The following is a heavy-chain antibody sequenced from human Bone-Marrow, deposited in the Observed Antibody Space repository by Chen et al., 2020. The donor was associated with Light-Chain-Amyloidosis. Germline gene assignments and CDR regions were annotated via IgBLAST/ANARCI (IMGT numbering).Heavy chain of an antibody. V-gene: IGHV1-2*02. D-gene: IGHD3-22*01. CDR1: GYNLTGYY. CDR3: ARGSSGYYLVGDY. CDR2: INPNSGGT. Sequence: QVQLVQSGAEVKKPGPQVKVSCKASGYNLTGYYMHWVRQAPGQGLEWMGWINPNSGGTNYAQKFQGRVTMTRDTSISTAYMELSRLRSDDTAVYYCARGSSGYYLVGDYWGQGTLVTVSS. J-gene: IGHJ4*02.